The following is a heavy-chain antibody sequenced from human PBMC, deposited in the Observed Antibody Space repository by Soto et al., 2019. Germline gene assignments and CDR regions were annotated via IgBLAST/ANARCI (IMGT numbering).Heavy chain of an antibody. Sequence: GGSLRLSCAASGFTFSDYYMSWIRQAPGKGLEWVSYISSSGSTIYYADSVKGRFTISRDNAKNSLYLQMNSLRAEDTAVYYCARDLVHRNTMVRGVARLWYYGMDVWGQGTTVTVSS. D-gene: IGHD3-10*01. CDR3: ARDLVHRNTMVRGVARLWYYGMDV. CDR2: ISSSGSTI. J-gene: IGHJ6*02. V-gene: IGHV3-11*01. CDR1: GFTFSDYY.